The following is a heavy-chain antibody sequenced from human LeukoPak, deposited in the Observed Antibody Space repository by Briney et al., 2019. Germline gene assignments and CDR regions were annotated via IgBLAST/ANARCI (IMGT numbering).Heavy chain of an antibody. Sequence: GGSLRLSCAACGFTFSDYGMSWVRQAPGKGLEWVANIQQDGSEKYYVDSVKGRFTISRDNAKKSLFLQVSSLRGEDTAVYYCARGKGGSSPVDHWGQGTLVTVSS. J-gene: IGHJ4*02. V-gene: IGHV3-7*04. D-gene: IGHD1-26*01. CDR2: IQQDGSEK. CDR1: GFTFSDYG. CDR3: ARGKGGSSPVDH.